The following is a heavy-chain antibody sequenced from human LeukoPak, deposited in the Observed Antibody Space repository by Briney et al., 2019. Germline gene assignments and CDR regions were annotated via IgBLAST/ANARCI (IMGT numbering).Heavy chain of an antibody. CDR1: GFTFSSYA. CDR3: ARDGLRWLQSALGWFDP. D-gene: IGHD5-24*01. CDR2: ISYDGSNK. J-gene: IGHJ5*02. V-gene: IGHV3-30-3*01. Sequence: GRSLRLSCAASGFTFSSYAMHWVRQAPGKGLEWVAVISYDGSNKYYADSVKGRFTISRDNSKNTLYLQMNSLRSEDTAVYYCARDGLRWLQSALGWFDPWGQGTLVTVSS.